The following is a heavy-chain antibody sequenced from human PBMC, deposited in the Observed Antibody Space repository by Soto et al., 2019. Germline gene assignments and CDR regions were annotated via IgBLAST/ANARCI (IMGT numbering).Heavy chain of an antibody. CDR3: AKVGAAVDYYYYGMDV. CDR2: ISGSGGST. CDR1: GFTFDDYA. Sequence: EVQLVESGGGLVQPGRSLRLSCAASGFTFDDYAMHWVRQARGKGLEWVSGISGSGGSTYYADSVKGRFTISRDNSKNTLYLQMNSLRAEDTAVYYCAKVGAAVDYYYYGMDVWGQGTTVTVSS. V-gene: IGHV3-23*04. J-gene: IGHJ6*02. D-gene: IGHD2-15*01.